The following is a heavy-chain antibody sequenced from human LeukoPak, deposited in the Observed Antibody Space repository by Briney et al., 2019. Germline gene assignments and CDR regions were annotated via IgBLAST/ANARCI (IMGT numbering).Heavy chain of an antibody. CDR1: GYTFTSYG. CDR2: IIPIFGTA. D-gene: IGHD3-3*01. Sequence: GASVKVSCKASGYTFTSYGISWVRQAPGQGLEWMGGIIPIFGTANYAQKFQGRVTITADESTSTAYMELSSLRSEDTAVYYCARDRYDFWSGKKLYYMDVWGKGTTVTVSS. CDR3: ARDRYDFWSGKKLYYMDV. J-gene: IGHJ6*03. V-gene: IGHV1-69*13.